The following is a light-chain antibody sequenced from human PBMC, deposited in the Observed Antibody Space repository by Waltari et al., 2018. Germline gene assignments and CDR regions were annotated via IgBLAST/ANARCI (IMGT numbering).Light chain of an antibody. J-gene: IGKJ1*01. Sequence: VLTQSPGTLSLSQGERATLSCRASQSVGRDLAWYQQKPGQAPRILIYDASIRATGVPDRFSGSGSGTDFSLTISRREPEDVAVYNCQHYVRLPVTFGQGTKVE. CDR1: QSVGRD. CDR3: QHYVRLPVT. CDR2: DAS. V-gene: IGKV3-20*01.